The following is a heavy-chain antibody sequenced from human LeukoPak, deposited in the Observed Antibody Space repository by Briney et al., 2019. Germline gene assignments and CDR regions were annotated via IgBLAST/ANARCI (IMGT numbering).Heavy chain of an antibody. Sequence: GGSLRLSCAASGFTFSDYYMSWIRQAPGKGLEWVSYISSSSSYTNYADSVKGRFTISRDNAKNSLYLQTNSLRAEDTAVYYCARRTNYYYASGSSFSFDYWGQGTLVTVSS. CDR1: GFTFSDYY. J-gene: IGHJ4*02. V-gene: IGHV3-11*03. CDR2: ISSSSSYT. CDR3: ARRTNYYYASGSSFSFDY. D-gene: IGHD3-10*01.